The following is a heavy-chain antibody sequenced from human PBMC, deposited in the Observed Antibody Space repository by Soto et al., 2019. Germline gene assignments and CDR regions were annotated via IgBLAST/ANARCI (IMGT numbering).Heavy chain of an antibody. V-gene: IGHV1-46*04. CDR2: INPSGGST. Sequence: QVQLVQSGAEVKKPGASVKISCKASGYTFTSYYMHWVRQAPGQGLEWMGIINPSGGSTTYAQKLQGRVARTRDKSKRTVYMELNSLRSEDTAVYYCARPPYPGCINAVCYPLDYWGQGTLVTVSS. CDR3: ARPPYPGCINAVCYPLDY. J-gene: IGHJ4*02. CDR1: GYTFTSYY. D-gene: IGHD2-8*01.